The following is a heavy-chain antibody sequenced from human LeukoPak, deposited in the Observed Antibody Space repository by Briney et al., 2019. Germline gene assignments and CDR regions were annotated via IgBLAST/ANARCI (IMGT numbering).Heavy chain of an antibody. D-gene: IGHD3-16*02. V-gene: IGHV1-18*01. CDR3: ARGAYDYVWGSYRPTDY. CDR2: ISGYNGNT. Sequence: ASVKVSCKASGYTFTSYGISWVRQAPGQGLEWMGWISGYNGNTNYAQKLQGRVTMTTDTSTSTAYMELRSLRSDDTAVYYCARGAYDYVWGSYRPTDYWGQGTLVTVSS. CDR1: GYTFTSYG. J-gene: IGHJ4*02.